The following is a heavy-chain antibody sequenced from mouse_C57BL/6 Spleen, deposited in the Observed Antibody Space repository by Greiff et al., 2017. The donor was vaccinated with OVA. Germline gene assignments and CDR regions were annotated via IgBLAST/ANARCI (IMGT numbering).Heavy chain of an antibody. Sequence: VQLQQSGAELVKPGASVKISCKASGYAFSSYWMNWVKQRPGKGLEWIGQIYPGDGDTNYNGKFKGKATLTADKSSSTAYMQLSSLTSEDSAVDCCARCCDYDVVFDYWGQGTTLTVSS. J-gene: IGHJ2*01. CDR1: GYAFSSYW. CDR2: IYPGDGDT. V-gene: IGHV1-80*01. D-gene: IGHD2-4*01. CDR3: ARCCDYDVVFDY.